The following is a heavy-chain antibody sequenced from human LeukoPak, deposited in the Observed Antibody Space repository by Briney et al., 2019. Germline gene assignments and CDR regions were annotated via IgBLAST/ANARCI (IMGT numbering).Heavy chain of an antibody. D-gene: IGHD2-8*01. V-gene: IGHV3-74*01. Sequence: GGSLRLSCAAPGFTFRGYWMHWVRQAPGKGLVWVSRIDSDGSTTTYADSVRGRFTISRDNAKNTLYLQMNSLGAEDTAVYYCARVEGPNYYFYGMDVWGQGTTVTVFS. J-gene: IGHJ6*02. CDR1: GFTFRGYW. CDR3: ARVEGPNYYFYGMDV. CDR2: IDSDGSTT.